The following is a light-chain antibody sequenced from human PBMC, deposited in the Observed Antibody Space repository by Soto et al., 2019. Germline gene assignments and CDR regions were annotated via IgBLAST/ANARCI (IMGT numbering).Light chain of an antibody. CDR2: DAY. CDR3: QQRHMWPIT. CDR1: QSFRGL. J-gene: IGKJ5*01. V-gene: IGKV3-11*01. Sequence: EILMSKSPATLSVSPWERATLSCRASQSFRGLLAWYQQKPGQAPRLLIYDAYNRATGIPPRFSGSGSGTDFTLTISSLEPEDSAVYYCQQRHMWPITFGQGTRLEIK.